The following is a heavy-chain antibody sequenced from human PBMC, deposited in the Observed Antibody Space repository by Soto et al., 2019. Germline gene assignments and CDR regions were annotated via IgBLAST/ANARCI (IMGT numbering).Heavy chain of an antibody. CDR2: IKQDGSEK. J-gene: IGHJ6*01. D-gene: IGHD6-13*01. CDR1: GFTFSSYW. Sequence: PGGSLRLSCVASGFTFSSYWMSWVRQAPGKGLEWVANIKQDGSEKYYVDSVKGRFTISRDNAKNSLYLQMNSLRAEDTAVYYCAREGYSSSWYGGYYYYGMDAWGQGTTVTVSS. CDR3: AREGYSSSWYGGYYYYGMDA. V-gene: IGHV3-7*03.